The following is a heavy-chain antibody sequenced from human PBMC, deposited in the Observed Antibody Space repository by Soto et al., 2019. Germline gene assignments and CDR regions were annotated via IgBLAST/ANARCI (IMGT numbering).Heavy chain of an antibody. J-gene: IGHJ4*02. Sequence: GESLKISCQGSGYSFTRNWIGWVRQMPGKGLEWMGIINPADSDIKYSPSFQGQVTISADKSIGTAYLQWSSLKASDTAMYYCARHQRDDASRKIDCWGQGTLVTVS. CDR3: ARHQRDDASRKIDC. CDR1: GYSFTRNW. V-gene: IGHV5-51*01. D-gene: IGHD3-16*01. CDR2: INPADSDI.